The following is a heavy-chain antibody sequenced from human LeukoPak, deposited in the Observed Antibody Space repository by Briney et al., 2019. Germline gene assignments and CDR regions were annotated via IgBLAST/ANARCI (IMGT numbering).Heavy chain of an antibody. D-gene: IGHD2-15*01. Sequence: PSETLSLTCNVSGGSISSDFWTWIRQPAGKGLEWIGRIHASGTTNYSAYLKSRVSMSVDTSKDQFSLKLTSVTAADTAVYYCARTYCSGGSCDAGRFWFDPWGRGTLVTVSS. CDR2: IHASGTT. J-gene: IGHJ5*02. CDR3: ARTYCSGGSCDAGRFWFDP. V-gene: IGHV4-4*07. CDR1: GGSISSDF.